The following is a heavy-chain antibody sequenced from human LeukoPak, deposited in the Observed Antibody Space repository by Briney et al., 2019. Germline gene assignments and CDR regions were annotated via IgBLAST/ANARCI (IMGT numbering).Heavy chain of an antibody. Sequence: GGSLRLSCAASGFTFSGYGIHWVRQSPGKGLEWLAVISYDGRNTYYTDSVKGRFTISRDNSQAMVFLQMNSLRAEDTAVYHCAKNRIPTAITPDSWGQGTLVTVSS. CDR3: AKNRIPTAITPDS. D-gene: IGHD2-2*02. CDR1: GFTFSGYG. CDR2: ISYDGRNT. J-gene: IGHJ5*01. V-gene: IGHV3-30*18.